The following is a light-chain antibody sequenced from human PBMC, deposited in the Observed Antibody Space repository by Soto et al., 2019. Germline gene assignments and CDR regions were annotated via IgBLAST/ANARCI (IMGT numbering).Light chain of an antibody. CDR1: QNINGD. CDR3: QQTYSRVLT. Sequence: DIQMTQSPSSLSASVGDRVTITCRASQNINGDLHWYQQKPGKAPKLLIFSASTLQDGVPSRFSGSAFGTDFILTISSVQAEDVATYFCQQTYSRVLTFGGGTQVETK. V-gene: IGKV1-39*01. J-gene: IGKJ4*01. CDR2: SAS.